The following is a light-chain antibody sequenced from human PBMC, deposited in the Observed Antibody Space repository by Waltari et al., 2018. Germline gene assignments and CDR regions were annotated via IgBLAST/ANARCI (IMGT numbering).Light chain of an antibody. CDR2: DVS. CDR3: QQYAHWKT. Sequence: EIVMTQSPATLSVSPAERATLSRRASQSVSSKLVWYQQKPGQAPRLLIYDVSTRATGIPARFSGSGSGTEFILTIDSLQSEDFAVYYCQQYAHWKTFGQGTKVEIK. V-gene: IGKV3-15*01. CDR1: QSVSSK. J-gene: IGKJ1*01.